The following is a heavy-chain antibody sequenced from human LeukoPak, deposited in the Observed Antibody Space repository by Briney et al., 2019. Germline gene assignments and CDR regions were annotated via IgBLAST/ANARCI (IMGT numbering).Heavy chain of an antibody. D-gene: IGHD4/OR15-4a*01. J-gene: IGHJ6*02. V-gene: IGHV3-30*19. CDR1: GFTFSSYG. CDR3: AREYGGNVALDV. Sequence: GGSLRLSCAASGFTFSSYGMHWVRQAPGKGLGWVAVISYDGSNKYYADSVKGRFTISRDNSKNTLYLQMNSLRAEDTAVYYCAREYGGNVALDVWGQGTTVTVSS. CDR2: ISYDGSNK.